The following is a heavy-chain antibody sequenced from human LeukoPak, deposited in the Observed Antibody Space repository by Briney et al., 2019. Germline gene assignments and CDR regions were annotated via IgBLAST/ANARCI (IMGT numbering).Heavy chain of an antibody. D-gene: IGHD3-10*01. CDR1: GLTFSIYA. CDR3: ARAYGSGSYLLPSYN. Sequence: LPGESLRLSCAASGLTFSIYAMTWVRQAPGKGLEYVSAISSNGGSTYYANSVKGRFTISRDNSKNTLYLQMGSLRAEDMAVYYCARAYGSGSYLLPSYNWGQGTLVTVSS. J-gene: IGHJ4*02. CDR2: ISSNGGST. V-gene: IGHV3-64*01.